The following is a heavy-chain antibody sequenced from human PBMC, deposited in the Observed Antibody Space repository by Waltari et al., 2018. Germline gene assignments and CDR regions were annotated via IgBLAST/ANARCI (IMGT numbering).Heavy chain of an antibody. D-gene: IGHD2-2*01. CDR3: ARVAVPAVETNWFDP. V-gene: IGHV4-4*02. CDR2: IYHSGDT. CDR1: GVSISTNNW. Sequence: QVQLQESGPGLVKPSGTLSLTCAVSGVSISTNNWWSGVRQPPGKGLEWIGEIYHSGDTNYNPSLESRVTILVDKSKNQFSLRLRSVTAADTAIYFCARVAVPAVETNWFDPWGQGILVTVSS. J-gene: IGHJ5*02.